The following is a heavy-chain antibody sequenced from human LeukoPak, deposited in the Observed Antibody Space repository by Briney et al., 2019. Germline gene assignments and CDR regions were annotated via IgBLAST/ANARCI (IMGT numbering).Heavy chain of an antibody. J-gene: IGHJ4*02. CDR1: GFTFSSYD. V-gene: IGHV3-13*01. Sequence: GGSLRLSCAASGFTFSSYDMHWVRQATGKGLEWVSAIGTAGDTYYPGSVKGRFTISRENAKNSLYLQMNSLRAGDTAVYYCVRDRHYSGSGSYYSVLDYWGQGTLVTVSS. CDR3: VRDRHYSGSGSYYSVLDY. D-gene: IGHD3-10*01. CDR2: IGTAGDT.